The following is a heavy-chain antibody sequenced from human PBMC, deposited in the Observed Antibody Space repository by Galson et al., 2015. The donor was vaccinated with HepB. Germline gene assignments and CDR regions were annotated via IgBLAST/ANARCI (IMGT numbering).Heavy chain of an antibody. V-gene: IGHV3-33*01. CDR2: TWFQGSNK. CDR1: GFSISSYG. Sequence: SLRLSCAASGFSISSYGIHWVRQAPGKGLEWVAVTWFQGSNKFYYADSVKGRFTISRDNFKNTLYLQMNSLRAEDTAVYYCARGTSTEDLVVVPADVLMALHFWGQGTMVTVSS. J-gene: IGHJ3*01. CDR3: ARGTSTEDLVVVPADVLMALHF. D-gene: IGHD2-2*01.